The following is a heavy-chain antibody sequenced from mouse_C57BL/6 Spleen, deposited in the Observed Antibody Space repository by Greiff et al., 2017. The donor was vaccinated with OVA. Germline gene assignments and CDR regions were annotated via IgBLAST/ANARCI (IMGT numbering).Heavy chain of an antibody. CDR2: IYPSDSET. CDR3: ARSYYGCSDHYYALDY. CDR1: GYTFTSYW. V-gene: IGHV1-61*01. D-gene: IGHD1-1*01. Sequence: VQLQQPGAELVRPGSSVKLSCKASGYTFTSYWMDWVKQRPGQGLEWIGNIYPSDSETHYNQKFKDKATLTVDKSSSPAYLQLSRLTSEDSAVYYWARSYYGCSDHYYALDYWGQGTSVTVSA. J-gene: IGHJ4*01.